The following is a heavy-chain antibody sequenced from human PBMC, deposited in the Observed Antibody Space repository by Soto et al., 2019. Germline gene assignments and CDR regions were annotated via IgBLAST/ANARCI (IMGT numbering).Heavy chain of an antibody. V-gene: IGHV4-59*01. Sequence: SETLSLTCTVSGDVSIASYYWSWIRQSPGKGLEWLGYIFYSGSTSKYNPSLKSRVTISADRSKNQFSLELRSVTAADTAVYYCARTYDSSGYNYGYDYWGQGTLVTVPQ. CDR1: GDVSIASYY. CDR2: IFYSGST. CDR3: ARTYDSSGYNYGYDY. J-gene: IGHJ4*02. D-gene: IGHD3-22*01.